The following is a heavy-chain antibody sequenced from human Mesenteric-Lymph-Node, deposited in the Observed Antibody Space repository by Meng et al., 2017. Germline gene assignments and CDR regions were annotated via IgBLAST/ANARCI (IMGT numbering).Heavy chain of an antibody. J-gene: IGHJ5*02. CDR2: INPNSGGT. V-gene: IGHV1-2*06. CDR1: GYTFTGYY. Sequence: ASVKVSCKASGYTFTGYYMHWVRQAPGQGLEWMGRINPNSGGTNYAQKFQGRVTITRNTSISTAYMELSSLRSEDTAVYYCARGMSSSIWGRRWFDPWGQGTLVTVSS. D-gene: IGHD6-6*01. CDR3: ARGMSSSIWGRRWFDP.